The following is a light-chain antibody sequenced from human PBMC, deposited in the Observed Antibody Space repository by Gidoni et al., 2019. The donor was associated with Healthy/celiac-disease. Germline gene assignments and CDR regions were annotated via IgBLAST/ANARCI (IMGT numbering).Light chain of an antibody. Sequence: DTVLTQPPGTLSLSPGERATLSCRASQSVSSSYLAWYQQKPGQAPRLLIYGASSRATGIPDRFSGSGSGTDFTLTISRLEPEDFAVYYCQQYGSSPLTFGGGTKVEIK. CDR1: QSVSSSY. J-gene: IGKJ4*01. V-gene: IGKV3-20*01. CDR3: QQYGSSPLT. CDR2: GAS.